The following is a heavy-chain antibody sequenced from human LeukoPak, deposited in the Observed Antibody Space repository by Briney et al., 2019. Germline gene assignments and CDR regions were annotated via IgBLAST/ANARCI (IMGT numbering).Heavy chain of an antibody. CDR1: GGSFSGYY. CDR2: INHSGST. Sequence: PSETLSLTCAVYGGSFSGYYWSWIRQPPGKGLEWIGEINHSGSTNYNPSLKSRVTISVDTSKNQFSLKLSSVTAADTAVYYCARSPFGDHFDYWGQGTLVTVSS. CDR3: ARSPFGDHFDY. V-gene: IGHV4-34*01. D-gene: IGHD3-10*01. J-gene: IGHJ4*02.